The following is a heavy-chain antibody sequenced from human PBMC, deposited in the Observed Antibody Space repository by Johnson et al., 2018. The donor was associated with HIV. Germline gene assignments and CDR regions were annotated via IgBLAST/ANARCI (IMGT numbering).Heavy chain of an antibody. CDR1: GFTFSSYW. Sequence: VQLVESGGGLVQTGRSLRLSCAASGFTFSSYWMSWVRQAPGKGLEWVANIKQDGSEKYYADSVRGRFTISRDNSKGTLYLQMDGLRPEDTALYYCARGSGSYYSNAFDIWGQGTMVTVSS. V-gene: IGHV3-7*03. D-gene: IGHD1-26*01. CDR2: IKQDGSEK. J-gene: IGHJ3*02. CDR3: ARGSGSYYSNAFDI.